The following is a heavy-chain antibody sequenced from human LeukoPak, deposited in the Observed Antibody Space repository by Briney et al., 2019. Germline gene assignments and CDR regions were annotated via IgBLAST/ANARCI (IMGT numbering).Heavy chain of an antibody. CDR1: GFTFSNYV. Sequence: GGSLRLSCAVSGFTFSNYVMIWVRQAPGKGLEWVSAISGTGVNTFYADSVKGRFTMSRDNPKNMLYLQMNSLRAEDTAVYYCAKLYCGGDCPIIGVDYWGQGTLVTVSS. J-gene: IGHJ4*02. CDR3: AKLYCGGDCPIIGVDY. D-gene: IGHD2-21*02. V-gene: IGHV3-23*01. CDR2: ISGTGVNT.